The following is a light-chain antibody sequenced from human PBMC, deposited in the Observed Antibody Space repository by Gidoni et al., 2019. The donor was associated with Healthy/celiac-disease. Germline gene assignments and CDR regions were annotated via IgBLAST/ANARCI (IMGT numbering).Light chain of an antibody. J-gene: IGKJ3*01. Sequence: EIVITPSPATLSVSPGERATLSCRASQSVSSNLAWYQQKPGQAPRLLIYGASTRATGIPARFSGSGSGTEFTLTISSLQSEDFAVYYCQQYNNWPGTFGPGTKVDIK. CDR2: GAS. V-gene: IGKV3-15*01. CDR3: QQYNNWPGT. CDR1: QSVSSN.